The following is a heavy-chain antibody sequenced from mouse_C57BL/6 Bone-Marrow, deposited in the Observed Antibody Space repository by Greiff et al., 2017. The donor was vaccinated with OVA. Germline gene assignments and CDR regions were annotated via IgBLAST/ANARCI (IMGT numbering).Heavy chain of an antibody. V-gene: IGHV1-55*01. CDR1: GYTFTSYW. J-gene: IGHJ2*01. CDR3: AREGAMGNYLLDY. Sequence: QVQLQQPGAELVKPGASVKMSCKASGYTFTSYWITWVKQRPGQGLEWIGDIYPGSGSPNYNEKFKSKATLTVDTSSSTAYMQLSSLTSEDSAVYCCAREGAMGNYLLDYWGQGTTLTVSS. CDR2: IYPGSGSP. D-gene: IGHD2-1*01.